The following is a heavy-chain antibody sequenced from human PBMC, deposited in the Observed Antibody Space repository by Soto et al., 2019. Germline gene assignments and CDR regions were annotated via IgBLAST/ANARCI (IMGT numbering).Heavy chain of an antibody. D-gene: IGHD3-10*01. J-gene: IGHJ4*02. CDR1: GFTFSNYA. V-gene: IGHV3-23*01. Sequence: EVQMLESGGGLVQPGGSLRLSCAVSGFTFSNYAMTWVRQAPGKGLDWVSTISGSGGSTYYADSVKGRFTISRDNSKKTLYLQIDSLRAEDTALYYCAKKTSYGSGTPDYWGQGTLVTVSS. CDR3: AKKTSYGSGTPDY. CDR2: ISGSGGST.